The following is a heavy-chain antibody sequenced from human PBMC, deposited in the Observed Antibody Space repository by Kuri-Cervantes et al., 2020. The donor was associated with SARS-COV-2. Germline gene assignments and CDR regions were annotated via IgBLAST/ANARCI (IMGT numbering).Heavy chain of an antibody. J-gene: IGHJ3*02. Sequence: SVKVSCKASGGTFSSYAISWVRQAPGQGLEWMGGIIPILGIANYAQKFQGRVTITADKSTSTAYMELSSLRPEDTALYYCAKAHVTLIYRGAFDIWGQGTMVTVSS. CDR1: GGTFSSYA. V-gene: IGHV1-69*10. CDR3: AKAHVTLIYRGAFDI. CDR2: IIPILGIA. D-gene: IGHD3-3*02.